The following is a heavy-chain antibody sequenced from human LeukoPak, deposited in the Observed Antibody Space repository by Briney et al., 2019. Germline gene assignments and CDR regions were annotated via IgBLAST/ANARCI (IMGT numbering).Heavy chain of an antibody. Sequence: GRSLRLSCAASGFTFSSYAMHWVRQAPGKGLEWVAVLSYDGSNKYYADSVKGRFTISRDNSKNTLYLQMNSLRAEDTAVYYCASGVAGTTAFDYWGQGTLVTVSS. CDR1: GFTFSSYA. V-gene: IGHV3-30-3*01. D-gene: IGHD6-19*01. J-gene: IGHJ4*02. CDR3: ASGVAGTTAFDY. CDR2: LSYDGSNK.